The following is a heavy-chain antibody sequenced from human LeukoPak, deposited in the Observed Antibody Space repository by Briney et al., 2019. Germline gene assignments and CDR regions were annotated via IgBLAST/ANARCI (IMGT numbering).Heavy chain of an antibody. CDR3: AKRNSGYDYSLGYYYYYMDV. Sequence: GGSLRLSCAASGFTFSSYGMSWVRQAPGKGLEWVSAISGSGGSTYYADSVKGRFTISRDNSKNTLYLQMNSLRAEDTAVYYCAKRNSGYDYSLGYYYYYMDVWGKGTTVTISS. V-gene: IGHV3-23*01. CDR2: ISGSGGST. J-gene: IGHJ6*03. D-gene: IGHD5-12*01. CDR1: GFTFSSYG.